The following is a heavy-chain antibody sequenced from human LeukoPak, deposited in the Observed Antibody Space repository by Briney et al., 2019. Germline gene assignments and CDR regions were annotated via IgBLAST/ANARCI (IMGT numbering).Heavy chain of an antibody. Sequence: PGGSLRLSCVASGFPFSSYWMTWVRQAPGKELEWVANIKQDGSKRSYVDSVKGRFTISGDNAKNSLYLQMNSLRAEDTAIYYCTRVGYIDEGIDYWGQGTLVTVSS. V-gene: IGHV3-7*04. CDR1: GFPFSSYW. J-gene: IGHJ4*02. CDR3: TRVGYIDEGIDY. D-gene: IGHD5-24*01. CDR2: IKQDGSKR.